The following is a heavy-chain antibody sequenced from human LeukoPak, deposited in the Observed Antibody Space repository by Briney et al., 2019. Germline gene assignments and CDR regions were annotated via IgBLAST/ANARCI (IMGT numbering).Heavy chain of an antibody. CDR3: ARDRSIVGATGFDY. CDR2: ISYDGSNK. J-gene: IGHJ4*02. Sequence: GGSLRLSCAASGFTFSSYAMHWVRQAPGKGLEWVAVISYDGSNKYYADSVKGRFTISRDNSKNTLYLQMNSLRAEDTAVYYCARDRSIVGATGFDYWGQGTLVTVSS. CDR1: GFTFSSYA. V-gene: IGHV3-30-3*01. D-gene: IGHD1-26*01.